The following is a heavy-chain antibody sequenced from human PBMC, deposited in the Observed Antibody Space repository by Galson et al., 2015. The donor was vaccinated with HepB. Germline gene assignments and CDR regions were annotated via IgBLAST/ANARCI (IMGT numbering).Heavy chain of an antibody. D-gene: IGHD4-23*01. V-gene: IGHV1-2*02. Sequence: SVKVSCKASGYTFTGYYMHWVRQAPGQGLEWMGWINPNSGGTNYAQKFQGRVTMTRDTSISTAYMELSRLRSDDTAVYYCARDRFHYGGNSLAGYWGQGTLVTVSS. CDR3: ARDRFHYGGNSLAGY. CDR1: GYTFTGYY. J-gene: IGHJ4*02. CDR2: INPNSGGT.